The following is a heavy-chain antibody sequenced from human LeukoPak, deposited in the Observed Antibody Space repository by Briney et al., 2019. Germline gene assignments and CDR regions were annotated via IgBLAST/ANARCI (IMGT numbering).Heavy chain of an antibody. V-gene: IGHV1-2*06. CDR2: INPNSGGT. CDR1: GYPLTGYY. D-gene: IGHD3-16*02. J-gene: IGHJ3*01. Sequence: ASVKVSCKASGYPLTGYYMHWVRQAPGQGLEWMGRINPNSGGTNYAQKFQGRVTMTRDTSISTAYMELSRLRSDDTAVYYCASVKITFGGVIARWLWGQGTMVTVSS. CDR3: ASVKITFGGVIARWL.